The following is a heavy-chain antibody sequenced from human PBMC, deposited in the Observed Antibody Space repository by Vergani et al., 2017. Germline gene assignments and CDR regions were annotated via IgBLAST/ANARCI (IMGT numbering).Heavy chain of an antibody. CDR1: GGSFSGYY. J-gene: IGHJ4*02. V-gene: IGHV4-34*01. Sequence: QVQLQQWGAGLLKPSETLSLTCAVYGGSFSGYYWSWIRQPPGKGLEGIGEINHSGSTNYNPSLKRRVTISVATSKNQFSLRLSSVTAADAAVYYCARGGIYSSSWYDYWGQGTLVTVSS. CDR3: ARGGIYSSSWYDY. CDR2: INHSGST. D-gene: IGHD6-13*01.